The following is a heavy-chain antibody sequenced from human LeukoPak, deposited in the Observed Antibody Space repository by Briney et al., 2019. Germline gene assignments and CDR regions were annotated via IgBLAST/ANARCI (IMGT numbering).Heavy chain of an antibody. CDR1: GFTFRSYG. V-gene: IGHV3-21*01. CDR2: ISSSSSYI. D-gene: IGHD3-22*01. Sequence: MPGGSLRLSCAASGFTFRSYGIHWVRQAPGKGLEWVSSISSSSSYIFNADSVKGRFSISRDNAKNSLFLQMNTLRAEDTAVYYCARDVVGYYDSSGYYLSASDIWGQGTMVTVSS. CDR3: ARDVVGYYDSSGYYLSASDI. J-gene: IGHJ3*02.